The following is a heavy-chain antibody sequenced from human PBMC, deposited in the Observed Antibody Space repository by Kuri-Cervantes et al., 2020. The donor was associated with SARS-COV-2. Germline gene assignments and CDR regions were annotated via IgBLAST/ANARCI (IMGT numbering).Heavy chain of an antibody. Sequence: GESLKISCAASGFTFSSYSMNWVRQAPGKGLEWVSSISSSSSYIYYADSVKGRFTISRDNAKNSLYLQMNSLRAEDTAVYYCAGPLELHHGAFDTWGQGTMLTVSS. CDR2: ISSSSSYI. V-gene: IGHV3-21*01. J-gene: IGHJ3*02. D-gene: IGHD1-7*01. CDR1: GFTFSSYS. CDR3: AGPLELHHGAFDT.